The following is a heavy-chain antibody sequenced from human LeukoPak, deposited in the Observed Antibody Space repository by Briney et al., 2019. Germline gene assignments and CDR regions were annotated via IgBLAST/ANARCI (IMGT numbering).Heavy chain of an antibody. V-gene: IGHV4-4*09. D-gene: IGHD6-6*01. CDR2: IYTSGST. Sequence: SETLSLTCTVSGGSISSYYWSWIRQPPGKGLGWIGYIYTSGSTNYNPSLKSRVTISVDTSKNQFSLKLSSVTAADTAVYYCARLFEYSSSSPRYYYYYMDVWGKGTTVTVSS. CDR1: GGSISSYY. J-gene: IGHJ6*03. CDR3: ARLFEYSSSSPRYYYYYMDV.